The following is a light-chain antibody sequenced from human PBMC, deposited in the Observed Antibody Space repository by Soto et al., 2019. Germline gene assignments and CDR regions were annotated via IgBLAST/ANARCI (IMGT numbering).Light chain of an antibody. CDR2: EVT. Sequence: QSVLTQPASVSGSPGQSITISCTGTSSDVGGYNYVSWYQQHPGKAPKLMLYEVTNRPSGISHRFSGSKSGNTASLTISGLQAEDEADYYCSSYTSSSTRVVFGGGTQLTVL. J-gene: IGLJ2*01. CDR1: SSDVGGYNY. CDR3: SSYTSSSTRVV. V-gene: IGLV2-14*01.